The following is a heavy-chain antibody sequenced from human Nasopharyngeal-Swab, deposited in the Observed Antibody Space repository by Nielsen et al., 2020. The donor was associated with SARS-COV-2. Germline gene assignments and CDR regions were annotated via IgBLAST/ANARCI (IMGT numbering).Heavy chain of an antibody. Sequence: SLKISCAASGFSFDDYAMHWVRQAPGKGLEWVSGISWNSGRIGYADSVKGRFTISRDNAKNTLYLQMNSLRAEDTAVYYCAKDRGVGALDYWGQGTLVTVSS. J-gene: IGHJ4*02. CDR3: AKDRGVGALDY. CDR2: ISWNSGRI. V-gene: IGHV3-9*01. D-gene: IGHD1-26*01. CDR1: GFSFDDYA.